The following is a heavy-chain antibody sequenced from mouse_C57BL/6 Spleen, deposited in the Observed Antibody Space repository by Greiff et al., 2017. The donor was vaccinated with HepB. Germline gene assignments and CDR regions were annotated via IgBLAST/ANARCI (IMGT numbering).Heavy chain of an antibody. J-gene: IGHJ2*01. Sequence: QVQLQQPGTELVKPGASVKLSCKASGYTFTSYWMHWVKQRPGQGLEWIARIYPGSGNTYYNEKFKGKATLTAEKSSSTAYMQLSSLTSEDSAVYFCARDGIYYGNFDYWGQGTTLTVSS. V-gene: IGHV1-76*01. CDR3: ARDGIYYGNFDY. D-gene: IGHD2-1*01. CDR2: IYPGSGNT. CDR1: GYTFTSYW.